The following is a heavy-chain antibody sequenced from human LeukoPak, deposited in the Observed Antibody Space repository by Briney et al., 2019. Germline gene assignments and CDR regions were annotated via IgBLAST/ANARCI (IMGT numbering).Heavy chain of an antibody. D-gene: IGHD3-10*01. V-gene: IGHV3-21*01. CDR3: ARRSYYDQNFDY. CDR1: GFTFSSYS. Sequence: PGGSLRLSCAASGFTFSSYSMNWVRQAPGKGLEWASSISSSSSYIYYADSVKGRFTISRDNAKNSLYLQMNSLRAEDTAVYYCARRSYYDQNFDYWGQGTLITVSS. J-gene: IGHJ4*02. CDR2: ISSSSSYI.